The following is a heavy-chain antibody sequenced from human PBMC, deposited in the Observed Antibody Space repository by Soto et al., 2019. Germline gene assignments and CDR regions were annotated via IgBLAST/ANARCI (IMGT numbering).Heavy chain of an antibody. CDR1: GLTFNSSA. Sequence: SAKVSCKESGLTFNSSAVQWVRQARGKRLEWIGWIVVVSGNTNYAQKFQERVTITRDMSTSTAYMELSSLRSEDTAVYYCAAELRRSGYSYGDDAFDIWGQGTMVTVSS. CDR3: AAELRRSGYSYGDDAFDI. CDR2: IVVVSGNT. V-gene: IGHV1-58*01. D-gene: IGHD5-18*01. J-gene: IGHJ3*02.